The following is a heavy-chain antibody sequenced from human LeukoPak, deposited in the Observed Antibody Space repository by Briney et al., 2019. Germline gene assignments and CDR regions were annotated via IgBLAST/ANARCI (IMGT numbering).Heavy chain of an antibody. CDR3: ARYHQYYDYVA. J-gene: IGHJ5*02. Sequence: GGSLRLSCAASGFTFSDYYMSRIRQAPGKGLEWVSYISSSGSTIYYTDSVKGRFTISRDNAKNSPYLQMNSLRAEDTAVYYCARYHQYYDYVAWGQGTLVTVSS. D-gene: IGHD3-16*01. CDR1: GFTFSDYY. CDR2: ISSSGSTI. V-gene: IGHV3-11*01.